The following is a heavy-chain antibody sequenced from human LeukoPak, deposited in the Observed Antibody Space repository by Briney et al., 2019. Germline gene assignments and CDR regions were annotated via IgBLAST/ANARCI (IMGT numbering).Heavy chain of an antibody. D-gene: IGHD3-10*01. CDR3: ATQRNVLLWLGTGDYFDY. V-gene: IGHV1-18*01. CDR2: ISAYNGKT. J-gene: IGHJ4*02. Sequence: ASVKVSCKTSGYTFTRYGISWVRQAPGQGLEWMGWISAYNGKTDYAQNVQARVTLSTDTSTSTAYMELSSLRSEDTAVYYCATQRNVLLWLGTGDYFDYWGQGTLVTVSS. CDR1: GYTFTRYG.